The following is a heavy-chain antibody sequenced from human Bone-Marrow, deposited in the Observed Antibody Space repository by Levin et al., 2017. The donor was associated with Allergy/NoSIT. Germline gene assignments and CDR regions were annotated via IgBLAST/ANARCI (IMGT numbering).Heavy chain of an antibody. CDR2: ISYDGSNK. Sequence: GESLKISCAASGFTFSSYGMHWVRQAPGKGLEWVAVISYDGSNKYYADSVKGRFTISRDNSKNTLYLQMNSLRAEDTAVYYCAKALYGDYVQDAFDIWGQGTMVTVSS. CDR1: GFTFSSYG. J-gene: IGHJ3*02. D-gene: IGHD4-17*01. V-gene: IGHV3-30*18. CDR3: AKALYGDYVQDAFDI.